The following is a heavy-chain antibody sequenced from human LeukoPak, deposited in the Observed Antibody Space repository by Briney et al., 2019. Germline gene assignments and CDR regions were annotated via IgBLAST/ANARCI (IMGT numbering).Heavy chain of an antibody. Sequence: GGSLRLSCAASGFTFSSYSMNWVRQAPGKGLEWVSSISSSSSHIYYADSVKGRFTISRDNSKNTLYLQMNSLRAEDTAVYYCAKIIRWSVDYWGQGTLVTVSS. D-gene: IGHD4-23*01. J-gene: IGHJ4*02. CDR1: GFTFSSYS. CDR3: AKIIRWSVDY. CDR2: ISSSSSHI. V-gene: IGHV3-21*04.